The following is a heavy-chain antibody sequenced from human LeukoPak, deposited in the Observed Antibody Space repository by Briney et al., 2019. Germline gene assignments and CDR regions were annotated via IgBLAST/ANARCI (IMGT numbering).Heavy chain of an antibody. V-gene: IGHV3-48*03. J-gene: IGHJ6*03. Sequence: LPGGSLRLSCAASGFTFSSYEMNWARQAPGKGLGWVSYISSSGSTIYYADSVKGRFTISRDNAKNSLYLQMNSLRAEDTAVYYCARALKGLRRRIGGTTTFEYYYYMDVWGKGTTVTISS. CDR1: GFTFSSYE. D-gene: IGHD1-26*01. CDR2: ISSSGSTI. CDR3: ARALKGLRRRIGGTTTFEYYYYMDV.